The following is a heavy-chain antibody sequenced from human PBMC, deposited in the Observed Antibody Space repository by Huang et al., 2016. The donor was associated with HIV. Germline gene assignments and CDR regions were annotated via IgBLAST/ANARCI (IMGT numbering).Heavy chain of an antibody. CDR2: MNPNSGDT. J-gene: IGHJ5*02. CDR1: GYTFTNYD. Sequence: QVQLVQSGAEVKKPGASVKVSCKASGYTFTNYDINWVRQATGQGLEWMGRMNPNSGDTGFAQKFQGRVTMTRNTSISTAYMELSSLRSEDTAVYYCASGGLLWFGELSTWGQGTLVTVSS. CDR3: ASGGLLWFGELST. V-gene: IGHV1-8*01. D-gene: IGHD3-10*01.